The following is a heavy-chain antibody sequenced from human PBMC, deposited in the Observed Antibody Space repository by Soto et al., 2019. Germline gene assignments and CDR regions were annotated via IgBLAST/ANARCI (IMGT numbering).Heavy chain of an antibody. Sequence: PGGSLRLSCAASGFTFSSYAMSWVRQAPGKGLEWVSAISGSGGSTYYADSAKGRFTISRDNSKNTLYLQMNSLRAEDTAVYYCAKDWGYSSGWPRQLTGYDGMDVWGQGTTVTVSS. V-gene: IGHV3-23*01. CDR3: AKDWGYSSGWPRQLTGYDGMDV. J-gene: IGHJ6*02. CDR2: ISGSGGST. D-gene: IGHD6-19*01. CDR1: GFTFSSYA.